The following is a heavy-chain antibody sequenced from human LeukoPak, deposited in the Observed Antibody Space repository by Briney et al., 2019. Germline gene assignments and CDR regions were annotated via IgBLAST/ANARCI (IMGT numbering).Heavy chain of an antibody. V-gene: IGHV3-9*01. CDR1: GFTFDDYA. CDR3: AKDFGGLRVDDAFDI. Sequence: PGGSLRLSCAASGFTFDDYAMHWARQAPGKGLEWVSGISWNSGSIGYADSVKGRFTISRDNAKNSLCLQMNSLRAEDTALYYCAKDFGGLRVDDAFDIWGQGTMVTVSS. CDR2: ISWNSGSI. D-gene: IGHD3-10*01. J-gene: IGHJ3*02.